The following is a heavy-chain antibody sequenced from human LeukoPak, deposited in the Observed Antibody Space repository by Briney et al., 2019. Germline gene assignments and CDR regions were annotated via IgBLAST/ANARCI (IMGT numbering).Heavy chain of an antibody. D-gene: IGHD3-3*01. CDR2: IYYSGST. V-gene: IGHV4-39*07. J-gene: IGHJ5*02. CDR3: ARGVDFWSGYYIWFDP. CDR1: GGSISSSSYY. Sequence: SETLSLTCTVSGGSISSSSYYWGWIRQPPGKGLEWLGSIYYSGSTYYNPSLKSGVTISVDTSKNQFSLKLCSVTAADTAVYYCARGVDFWSGYYIWFDPWGREPWSPSPQ.